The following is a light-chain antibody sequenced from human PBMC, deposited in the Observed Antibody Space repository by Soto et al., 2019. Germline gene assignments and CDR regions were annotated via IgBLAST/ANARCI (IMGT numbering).Light chain of an antibody. CDR2: AAS. CDR1: QSITTY. Sequence: DIQMTQSPSSLSASVGDRVTITCRASQSITTYLNWYQQKPGKAPKLLIYAASSLQSGVPLRFSGSGSGTDFTLTISCLQPEDFATYYCQQSYSTPLGFGQGTRLEIK. J-gene: IGKJ5*01. V-gene: IGKV1-39*01. CDR3: QQSYSTPLG.